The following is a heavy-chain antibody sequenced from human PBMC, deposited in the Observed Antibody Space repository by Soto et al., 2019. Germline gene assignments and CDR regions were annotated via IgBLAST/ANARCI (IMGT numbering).Heavy chain of an antibody. V-gene: IGHV3-64D*06. CDR1: GFTFSSYA. CDR3: VKGGYKLRYFDWLAYYFDY. J-gene: IGHJ4*02. Sequence: PGGSLRLSCSASGFTFSSYAMHWVRQAPGKGLEYVSAISSNGGSTYYADSVKGRFTISRDNSKNTLYLQMSSLRAEDTAVYYCVKGGYKLRYFDWLAYYFDYWGQGTLGTVSS. CDR2: ISSNGGST. D-gene: IGHD3-9*01.